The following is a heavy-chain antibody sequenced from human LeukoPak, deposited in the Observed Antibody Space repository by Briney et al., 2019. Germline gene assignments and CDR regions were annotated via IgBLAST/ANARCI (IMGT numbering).Heavy chain of an antibody. CDR1: GFAVSTNF. Sequence: GGSLRLSGAASGFAVSTNFMSWVRQAPGKGLEWVSVIYAGGDTYYADSVKGRFTISRDNSKNTLYLQMNSLRAEDTAVYYCARSGSGWFDFWGQGTLVTVSS. CDR3: ARSGSGWFDF. J-gene: IGHJ4*02. CDR2: IYAGGDT. D-gene: IGHD6-19*01. V-gene: IGHV3-53*01.